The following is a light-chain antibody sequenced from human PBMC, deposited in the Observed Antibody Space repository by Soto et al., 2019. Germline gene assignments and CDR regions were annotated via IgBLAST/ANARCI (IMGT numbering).Light chain of an antibody. CDR1: QGVSANS. Sequence: EIVLTQSPGTLSLSPGGRATLSCRASQGVSANSLAWYQHKVGQAPRLLIYGAFSRATGIPDRFSGNGSETDFTLTISRLEPEDFAVYFCHQYGSTPFTFGPGTKVDIK. CDR2: GAF. J-gene: IGKJ3*01. V-gene: IGKV3-20*01. CDR3: HQYGSTPFT.